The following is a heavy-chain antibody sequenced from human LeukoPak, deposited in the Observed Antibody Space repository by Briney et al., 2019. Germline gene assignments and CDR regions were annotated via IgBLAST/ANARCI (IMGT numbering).Heavy chain of an antibody. CDR3: ARGESWSGYYFDY. CDR2: IYYTGNT. D-gene: IGHD3-3*01. V-gene: IGHV4-59*02. Sequence: PSETLSLTCTVSGGSVSNYYWTWIRQPPGKGLEWIGYIYYTGNTNYNPSLKSRVTISVDTSKNQFSLKLNSVTAADTAVYYCARGESWSGYYFDYWGQGTPVTVSS. J-gene: IGHJ4*02. CDR1: GGSVSNYY.